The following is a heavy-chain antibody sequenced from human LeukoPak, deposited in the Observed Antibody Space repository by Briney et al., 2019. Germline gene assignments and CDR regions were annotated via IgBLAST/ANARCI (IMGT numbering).Heavy chain of an antibody. V-gene: IGHV4-39*01. Sequence: SETLSLTCTVSGGXISSGSYYWGWIRQPPGKGLEWIGSIYYSGSTYYNPSLKSRVTISVDTSKNQFSLKLSSVTAADTAVYYCARHGNTVTGNWFDPWGQGTLVTVSS. CDR3: ARHGNTVTGNWFDP. J-gene: IGHJ5*02. D-gene: IGHD4-17*01. CDR2: IYYSGST. CDR1: GGXISSGSYY.